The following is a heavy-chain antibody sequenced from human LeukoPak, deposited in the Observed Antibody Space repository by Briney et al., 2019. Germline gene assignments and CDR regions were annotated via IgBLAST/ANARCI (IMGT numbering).Heavy chain of an antibody. CDR2: ISSSSSYI. CDR3: AREEGYCSSTSCYEPPGAALDY. J-gene: IGHJ4*02. CDR1: GFTFSSYS. D-gene: IGHD2-2*01. Sequence: PGGSLRLSCAASGFTFSSYSMNWVRQAPGKGLEWVSSISSSSSYIYYADSVKGRFTISRDNAKNSLYLQMNSLRAEDTAVYYCAREEGYCSSTSCYEPPGAALDYWGQGTLVTVSS. V-gene: IGHV3-21*01.